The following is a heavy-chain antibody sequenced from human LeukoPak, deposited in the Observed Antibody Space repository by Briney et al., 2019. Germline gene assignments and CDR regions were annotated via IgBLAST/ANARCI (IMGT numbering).Heavy chain of an antibody. CDR1: GGTFSSYA. CDR3: ASNWNDRGRYYYGMDV. D-gene: IGHD1-1*01. CDR2: IIPIFGTA. V-gene: IGHV1-69*13. Sequence: SVKVSCKASGGTFSSYAISWVRQAPGQGLEWMGGIIPIFGTANYAQKFQGRVTITADESTSTAYMELSSLRSEDTAVYYCASNWNDRGRYYYGMDVWGQGATVTVSS. J-gene: IGHJ6*02.